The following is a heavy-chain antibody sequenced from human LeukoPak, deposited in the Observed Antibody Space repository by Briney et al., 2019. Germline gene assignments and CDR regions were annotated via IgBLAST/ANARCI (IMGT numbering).Heavy chain of an antibody. D-gene: IGHD5-24*01. V-gene: IGHV1-2*02. CDR2: INPNSGGT. J-gene: IGHJ4*02. CDR3: ARVRERWLQYFDY. CDR1: GYTFTGYY. Sequence: ASVKVSCKASGYTFTGYYMHWVRQAPGQGLEWMGWINPNSGGTNYAQKFQGRVTMTRDTSISTAYMELSRLRSDDTAVYYCARVRERWLQYFDYWGQGTLVTVSS.